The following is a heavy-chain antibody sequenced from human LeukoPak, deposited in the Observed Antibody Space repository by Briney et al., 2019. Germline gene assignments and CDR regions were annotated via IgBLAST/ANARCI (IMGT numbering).Heavy chain of an antibody. CDR2: IIPIFGTA. CDR1: GGTFSSYA. V-gene: IGHV1-69*13. Sequence: SVKVSCKASGGTFSSYAISWVRQAPGQGLEWMGGIIPIFGTANYAQKFQGRVTITADESTSTAYMELSSLRSEDMAVYYCARLGPHYGGNPDNWFDPWGQGTLVTVSS. J-gene: IGHJ5*02. D-gene: IGHD4-23*01. CDR3: ARLGPHYGGNPDNWFDP.